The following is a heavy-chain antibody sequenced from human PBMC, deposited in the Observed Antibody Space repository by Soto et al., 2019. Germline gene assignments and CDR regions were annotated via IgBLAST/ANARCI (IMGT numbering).Heavy chain of an antibody. J-gene: IGHJ5*02. Sequence: SETLSLTCTVSGSSISSGGYYWTWIRQHPGKGLEWIGYVYHGGYTDYNPSLRSRVAISLDTSKNQFSLKLTSVTAADTAVYYCARAWTTVVTPGWFDPWGRGILVTVSS. CDR2: VYHGGYT. CDR3: ARAWTTVVTPGWFDP. V-gene: IGHV4-31*03. CDR1: GSSISSGGYY. D-gene: IGHD2-21*02.